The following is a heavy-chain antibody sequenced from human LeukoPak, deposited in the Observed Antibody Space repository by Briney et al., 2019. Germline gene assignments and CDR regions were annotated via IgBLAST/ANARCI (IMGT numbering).Heavy chain of an antibody. CDR3: ARWEEVSAGFGESYFDY. J-gene: IGHJ4*02. CDR1: GGSISSSSYY. Sequence: SETPSLTCTVSGGSISSSSYYWGWIRQPPGKGLEWIGSIYYSGSTYYNPSLKSRVTISVDTSKNQFSLKLSSVTAADTAVYCCARWEEVSAGFGESYFDYWGQGTLVTVSS. CDR2: IYYSGST. V-gene: IGHV4-39*01. D-gene: IGHD3-10*01.